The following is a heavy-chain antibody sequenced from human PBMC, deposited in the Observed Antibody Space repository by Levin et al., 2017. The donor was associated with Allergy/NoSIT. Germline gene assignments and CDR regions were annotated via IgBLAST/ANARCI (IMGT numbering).Heavy chain of an antibody. CDR2: ISYDGSNK. CDR3: ARERKAGIVGHHRTSRGMDV. J-gene: IGHJ6*02. V-gene: IGHV3-30*04. Sequence: GGSLRLSCAASGFTFSSYAMHWVRQAPGKGLEWVAVISYDGSNKYYADSVKGRFTISRDNSKNTLYLQMNSLRAEDTAVYYCARERKAGIVGHHRTSRGMDVWGQGTTVTVSS. D-gene: IGHD1-26*01. CDR1: GFTFSSYA.